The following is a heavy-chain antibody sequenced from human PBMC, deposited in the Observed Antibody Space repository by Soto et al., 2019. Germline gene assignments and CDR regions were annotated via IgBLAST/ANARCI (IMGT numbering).Heavy chain of an antibody. J-gene: IGHJ5*02. Sequence: EVQLLESGGGLVQPGGSLRLSCAASGFTFSSYAMSWVRQAPGKGLEWVSAISGSGGSTYYADSVKGRFTISRDNSKNTLYLQMNSLRAEDTAVYYCAKDVWGAIIAAAGTRWFDPWGQGTLVTVSS. CDR1: GFTFSSYA. V-gene: IGHV3-23*01. D-gene: IGHD6-13*01. CDR2: ISGSGGST. CDR3: AKDVWGAIIAAAGTRWFDP.